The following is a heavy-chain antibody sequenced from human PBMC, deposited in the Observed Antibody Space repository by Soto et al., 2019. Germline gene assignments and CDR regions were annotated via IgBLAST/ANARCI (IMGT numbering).Heavy chain of an antibody. Sequence: PGGSLRLSCAASGFTFASYAMTWVRQAPGRGLEWVSVISGGGDITHYADSVKGRSTISRDNSKNTLYLQVNSLRAEDTAVYYCAKVLCGSSSCANDYWGQGTLVTVSS. J-gene: IGHJ4*02. V-gene: IGHV3-23*01. D-gene: IGHD2-2*01. CDR2: ISGGGDIT. CDR3: AKVLCGSSSCANDY. CDR1: GFTFASYA.